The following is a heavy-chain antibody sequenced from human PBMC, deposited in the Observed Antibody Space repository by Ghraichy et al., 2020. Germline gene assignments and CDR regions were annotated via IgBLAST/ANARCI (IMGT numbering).Heavy chain of an antibody. CDR3: AKAGRNDYGDYIYYFDY. CDR2: ISYDGSNK. Sequence: GESLNISCAASGFTFSSYGMHWVRQAPGKGLEWVAVISYDGSNKYYADSVKGRFTISRDNSKNTLYLQMNSLRAEDTAVYYCAKAGRNDYGDYIYYFDYWGQGTLVTVSS. D-gene: IGHD4-17*01. J-gene: IGHJ4*02. V-gene: IGHV3-30*18. CDR1: GFTFSSYG.